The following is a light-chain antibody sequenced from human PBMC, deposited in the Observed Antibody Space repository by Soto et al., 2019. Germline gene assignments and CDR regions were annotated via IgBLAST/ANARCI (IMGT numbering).Light chain of an antibody. CDR3: SSYTICSAEV. CDR1: SSDVGGYTY. V-gene: IGLV2-14*01. J-gene: IGLJ1*01. CDR2: EVS. Sequence: QSALTQPASVSGSPGQSITISCTGTSSDVGGYTYVSWYQQNPGKAPKLMIYEVSNRPSGVSNRYSGSKSGNTASLTSSGLHAEDEADYYSSSYTICSAEVVGTGTKGTVL.